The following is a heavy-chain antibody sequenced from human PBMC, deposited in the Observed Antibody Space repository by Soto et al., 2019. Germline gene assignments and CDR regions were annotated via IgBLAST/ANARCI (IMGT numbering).Heavy chain of an antibody. D-gene: IGHD2-2*01. CDR3: TTHIYCSSTSCYDAFDI. CDR1: GFTFSNAW. J-gene: IGHJ3*02. CDR2: IKSKTDGGTT. Sequence: GGSLRLSCAASGFTFSNAWMSWVRQAPGKGLEWVGRIKSKTDGGTTDYAAPVKCRFTISRDDSKNTLYLQMNSLKTEDTAVYYCTTHIYCSSTSCYDAFDIWGQGTMVTVSS. V-gene: IGHV3-15*01.